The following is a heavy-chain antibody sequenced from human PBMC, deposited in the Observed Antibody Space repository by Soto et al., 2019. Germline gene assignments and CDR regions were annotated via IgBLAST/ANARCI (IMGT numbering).Heavy chain of an antibody. Sequence: PGGSLRLSCAASGFTFSSYSMNWVRQAPGKGLEWVSYISSSSSTIYYADSVKGRFTISRDNAKNSLYLQMNSLRAEDTAVYYCARDLTKHIVEPDPWGQGTLVTVSS. CDR2: ISSSSSTI. D-gene: IGHD2-21*01. CDR1: GFTFSSYS. V-gene: IGHV3-48*01. CDR3: ARDLTKHIVEPDP. J-gene: IGHJ5*02.